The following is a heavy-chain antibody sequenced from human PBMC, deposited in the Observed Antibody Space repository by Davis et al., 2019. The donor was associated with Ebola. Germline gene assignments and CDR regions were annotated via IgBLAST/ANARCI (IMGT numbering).Heavy chain of an antibody. D-gene: IGHD3-10*01. CDR3: ARGALWFGELLYSSTGFDP. Sequence: AASVKVSCKASGYSFTTYGMNWVRQAPGQGLEWMGWININTGNPTYAQGFTGRFVFSLDTSVSTAYLQISSLKAEDTAVYYCARGALWFGELLYSSTGFDPWGQGTLVTVSS. J-gene: IGHJ5*02. CDR1: GYSFTTYG. CDR2: ININTGNP. V-gene: IGHV7-4-1*02.